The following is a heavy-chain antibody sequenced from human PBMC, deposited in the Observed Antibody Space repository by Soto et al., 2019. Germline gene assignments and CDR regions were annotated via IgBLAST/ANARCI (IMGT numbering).Heavy chain of an antibody. CDR2: IYPGDSDT. CDR1: GYSFTSYW. J-gene: IGHJ6*02. Sequence: PGESLKISCKGSGYSFTSYWIGWVRQMPGKGLEWMGIIYPGDSDTRYSPSFQGQVTISADKSISTAYLQWSSLKASDTAMYYCARLDIVVVPAALPNIAGGGPGGMDVWAQGTTVT. CDR3: ARLDIVVVPAALPNIAGGGPGGMDV. D-gene: IGHD2-2*01. V-gene: IGHV5-51*01.